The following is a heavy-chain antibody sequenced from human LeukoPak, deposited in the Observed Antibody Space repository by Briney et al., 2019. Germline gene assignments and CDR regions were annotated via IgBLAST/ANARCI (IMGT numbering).Heavy chain of an antibody. CDR1: GGYTGSHY. CDR3: ARDFYASGFYFWFDP. CDR2: ISPSGTT. D-gene: IGHD2/OR15-2a*01. V-gene: IGHV4-4*07. J-gene: IGHJ5*02. Sequence: SETLSLTCTVSGGYTGSHYWSWIRQPAGKGLEWTGRISPSGTTHYNPSLGSRVTMSVDTSKNYFSLRLSSVTAADTAVYYCARDFYASGFYFWFDPWGQGMLVTVSS.